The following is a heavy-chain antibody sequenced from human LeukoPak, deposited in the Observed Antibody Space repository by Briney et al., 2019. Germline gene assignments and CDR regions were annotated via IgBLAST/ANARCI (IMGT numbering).Heavy chain of an antibody. CDR3: ARGGEIWLHFDY. V-gene: IGHV4-31*03. CDR1: GGSISSGGYY. D-gene: IGHD5-18*01. J-gene: IGHJ4*02. CDR2: VYYSGST. Sequence: SETLSLTCTVSGGSISSGGYYWSWIRQHPGKGLEWIGYVYYSGSTYYNPSLKSRVTISVDTSKNQFSLKLSSVTAAVTAVCYCARGGEIWLHFDYWGQGTLVTVSS.